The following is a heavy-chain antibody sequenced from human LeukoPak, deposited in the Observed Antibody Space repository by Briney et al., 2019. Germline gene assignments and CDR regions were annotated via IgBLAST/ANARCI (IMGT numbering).Heavy chain of an antibody. CDR1: GYSISSGYY. Sequence: SETLALTRIVSGYSISSGYYWGWIRQPPGKGLEWIGYIYHSGNTYYNPSLKSRVTISVDTSKNQFSLKLSSVTAADTAVYYCAREGYFGSGSYYTSPLDYWGQGTLVTVSS. D-gene: IGHD3-10*01. J-gene: IGHJ4*02. CDR3: AREGYFGSGSYYTSPLDY. V-gene: IGHV4-38-2*02. CDR2: IYHSGNT.